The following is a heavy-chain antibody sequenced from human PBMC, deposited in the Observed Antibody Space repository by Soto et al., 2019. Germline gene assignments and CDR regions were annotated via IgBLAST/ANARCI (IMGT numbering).Heavy chain of an antibody. CDR2: ISSSGSYK. CDR1: GFTFSRYS. V-gene: IGHV3-21*01. D-gene: IGHD1-26*01. Sequence: PGGSLRLSCAASGFTFSRYSMNWVRQAPGKGLECVSSISSSGSYKYYADSVKGRFTISRDNAKTSLYLQMNSLRAEDTAIYYCARDIRGTGSLGYFYFGLDVWGQGTTVTVSS. CDR3: ARDIRGTGSLGYFYFGLDV. J-gene: IGHJ6*02.